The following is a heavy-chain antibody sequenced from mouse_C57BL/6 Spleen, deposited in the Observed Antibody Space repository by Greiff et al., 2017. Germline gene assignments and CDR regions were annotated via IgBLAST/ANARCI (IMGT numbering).Heavy chain of an antibody. CDR2: IDPEGGET. CDR3: ARRPWGDYFDY. V-gene: IGHV14-2*01. CDR1: GFNIKDYY. Sequence: EVQLQQSGAELVKPGASVKLSCTASGFNIKDYYMPWVKQRTEQGLEWIGRIDPEGGETKYAPKFQGKATITADTSSNTAYLQLSCLTSEDTAVYYWARRPWGDYFDYWGQGTTLTVSS. J-gene: IGHJ2*01.